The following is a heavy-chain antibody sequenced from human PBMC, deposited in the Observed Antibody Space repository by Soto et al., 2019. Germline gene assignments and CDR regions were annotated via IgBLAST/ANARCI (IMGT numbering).Heavy chain of an antibody. CDR1: GGSISDYY. J-gene: IGHJ5*02. D-gene: IGHD3-10*01. Sequence: SETLSLTCTVSGGSISDYYWSWIRQPPGRGLEWIGYIPYNGDTKYNPSLKSRVTISVDTSKNQFSLKLSSVTAADTAVYYCARDPGSGSYYGWFDPWGQGTLVTVSS. V-gene: IGHV4-59*01. CDR3: ARDPGSGSYYGWFDP. CDR2: IPYNGDT.